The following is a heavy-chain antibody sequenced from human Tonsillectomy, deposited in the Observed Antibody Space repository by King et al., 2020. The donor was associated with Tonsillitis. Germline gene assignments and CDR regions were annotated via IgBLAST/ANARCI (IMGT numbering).Heavy chain of an antibody. V-gene: IGHV4-4*07. D-gene: IGHD6-19*01. Sequence: VQLQESGPGLVKPSETLSLTCTVSGGSISSFYWTWIRQPAGKGLEWIGRIYTSGSTNYNPSLNSRVTMSLDTSKNQLSLNLSSVTAADTAVYYCARDGAQWRQFDYWGQGTLVTVSS. CDR1: GGSISSFY. CDR2: IYTSGST. J-gene: IGHJ4*02. CDR3: ARDGAQWRQFDY.